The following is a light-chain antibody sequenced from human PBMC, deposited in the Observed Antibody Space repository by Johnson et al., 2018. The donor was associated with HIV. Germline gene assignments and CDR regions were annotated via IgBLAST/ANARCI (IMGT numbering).Light chain of an antibody. CDR3: GTWDTSLTTGGV. CDR2: DNN. J-gene: IGLJ1*01. Sequence: QLVLTQPPSVSAAPGQKVTISCSGSSSNIGNNYVSWYQQLPGTAPKLLIYDNNNRPSGIPDRFSGSKSGTSATLAITGLQTGDEADYYCGTWDTSLTTGGVFGTGTKLTVL. V-gene: IGLV1-51*01. CDR1: SSNIGNNY.